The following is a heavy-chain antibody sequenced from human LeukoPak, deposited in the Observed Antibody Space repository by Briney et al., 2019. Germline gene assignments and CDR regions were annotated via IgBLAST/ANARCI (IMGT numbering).Heavy chain of an antibody. V-gene: IGHV3-30*02. Sequence: PGGSLRLTCAASGITFSTHGMHWVRQAPGKGLDWVAFIQYDGSNKYYSDSVKGRFTISRDNSKNTLYLQMNSLRAEDTAVYYCAKGAHYSGSGNYRRGHYFDYWGQGTLVTVSS. J-gene: IGHJ4*02. CDR2: IQYDGSNK. CDR3: AKGAHYSGSGNYRRGHYFDY. CDR1: GITFSTHG. D-gene: IGHD3-10*01.